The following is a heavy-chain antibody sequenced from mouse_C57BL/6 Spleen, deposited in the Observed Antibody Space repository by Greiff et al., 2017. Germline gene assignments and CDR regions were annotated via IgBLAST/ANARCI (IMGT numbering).Heavy chain of an antibody. CDR2: FHPYNDDT. J-gene: IGHJ2*01. D-gene: IGHD1-1*01. CDR3: ARSGNSPLVFDY. V-gene: IGHV1-47*01. Sequence: VKLLESGAELVKPGASVKMSCKASGYTFTTYPIEWMKQNHGKSLEWIGNFHPYNDDTKYNEKFKGKATLTVEKSSSTVYLELSRLTSDDSAVYYCARSGNSPLVFDYWGQGTTLTVSS. CDR1: GYTFTTYP.